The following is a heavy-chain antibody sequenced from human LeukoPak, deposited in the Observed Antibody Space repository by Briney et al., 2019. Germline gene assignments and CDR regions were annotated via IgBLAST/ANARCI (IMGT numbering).Heavy chain of an antibody. J-gene: IGHJ4*02. CDR2: ISSSSSTI. V-gene: IGHV3-48*01. CDR1: GFTFSSYS. CDR3: AKTIFGLIVYYFDY. D-gene: IGHD3-3*01. Sequence: GGSLRLSCAASGFTFSSYSMTWVRRAPGKGLEWVSYISSSSSTIYYADSVKGRFTISRDNSKNTLYLQMNSLRAEDTAVYYCAKTIFGLIVYYFDYWGQGTLVTVSS.